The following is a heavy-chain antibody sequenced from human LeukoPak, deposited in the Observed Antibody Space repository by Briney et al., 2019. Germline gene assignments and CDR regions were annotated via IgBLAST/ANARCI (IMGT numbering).Heavy chain of an antibody. CDR3: AKDRDFWSGYPLIFDY. CDR1: GFTFSSYA. V-gene: IGHV3-23*01. D-gene: IGHD3-3*01. J-gene: IGHJ4*02. CDR2: ISGSGGST. Sequence: PGGSLRLSCAASGFTFSSYAMSWVRQAPGKGLEWVSGISGSGGSTYYADSVKGRFTISRDNSKNTLYLQMNSLRAEDTAVYYCAKDRDFWSGYPLIFDYWGQGTLVTVSS.